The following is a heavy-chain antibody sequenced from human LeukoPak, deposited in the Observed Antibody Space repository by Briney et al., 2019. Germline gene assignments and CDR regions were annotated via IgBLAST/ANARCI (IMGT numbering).Heavy chain of an antibody. J-gene: IGHJ3*02. CDR3: AKEDSTYDAFDI. CDR2: ISGSGGST. D-gene: IGHD6-13*01. V-gene: IGHV3-23*01. CDR1: GFIFSSYT. Sequence: GGSLRLSCAASGFIFSSYTMNWVRHAPGKGLEWVSAISGSGGSTYYADSVKGRFTISRDNSKNTLYLQMNSLRAEDTAVYYCAKEDSTYDAFDIWGQGTMVTVSS.